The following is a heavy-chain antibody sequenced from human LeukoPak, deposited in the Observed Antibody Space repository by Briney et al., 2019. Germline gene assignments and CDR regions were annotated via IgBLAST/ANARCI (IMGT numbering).Heavy chain of an antibody. V-gene: IGHV4-39*07. CDR2: IYYSGTT. D-gene: IGHD4-23*01. CDR3: ASGPGGSALFN. CDR1: GGSISSSSYY. Sequence: SETLSLTCTVSGGSISSSSYYWAWLRQPPGKGLEWVGSIYYSGTTYYNPSLKSRATISVDTSKNQFSLKLAAVTAADTAVYYCASGPGGSALFNWGQGTLVTVSS. J-gene: IGHJ4*02.